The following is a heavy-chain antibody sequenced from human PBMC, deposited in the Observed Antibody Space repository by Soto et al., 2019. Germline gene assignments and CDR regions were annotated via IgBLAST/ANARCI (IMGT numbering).Heavy chain of an antibody. CDR3: ARNGTYSSSLSQYSGMDV. CDR2: IVPMFGTP. D-gene: IGHD6-6*01. CDR1: GGTSANFI. Sequence: GASVKVSCKASGGTSANFIMNWVRQTPGQGLEWMGGIVPMFGTPTYAEKFKGRVTISATGSTSTAYMELTSLRSEDTAVYYCARNGTYSSSLSQYSGMDVWGQGXTVTV. V-gene: IGHV1-69*13. J-gene: IGHJ6*02.